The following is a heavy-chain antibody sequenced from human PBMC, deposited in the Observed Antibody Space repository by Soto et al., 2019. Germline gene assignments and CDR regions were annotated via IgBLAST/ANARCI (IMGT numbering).Heavy chain of an antibody. CDR1: GFTFSSYG. CDR2: IWYDGSNK. Sequence: GGSLRLSCAASGFTFSSYGMHWVRQAPGKGLEWVAVIWYDGSNKHYADSVKGRFTISRDNSKNTLYLQMNSLRAEDTAVYYCATELSYYGDYVGYWGQGTLVTVSS. D-gene: IGHD4-17*01. J-gene: IGHJ4*02. V-gene: IGHV3-33*01. CDR3: ATELSYYGDYVGY.